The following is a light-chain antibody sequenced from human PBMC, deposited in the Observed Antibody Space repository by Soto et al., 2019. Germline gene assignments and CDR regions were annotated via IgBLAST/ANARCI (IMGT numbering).Light chain of an antibody. CDR1: QSVSSY. J-gene: IGKJ1*01. Sequence: EIVLTQSPATLSLSPGERATLSCRASQSVSSYFAWYQQKPGQAPRLLLYDASNRATGIPARFSGSGSGTDFTLTISSLEPEDFAVYYCQQRSNWPWTFGQGTKVEIK. CDR3: QQRSNWPWT. CDR2: DAS. V-gene: IGKV3-11*01.